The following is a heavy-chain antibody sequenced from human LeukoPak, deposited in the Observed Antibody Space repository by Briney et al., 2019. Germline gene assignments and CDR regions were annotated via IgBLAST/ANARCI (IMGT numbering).Heavy chain of an antibody. V-gene: IGHV3-30-3*01. Sequence: GGSLRLSCAASGFTFSSYAMHWVRQAPGKGLEWVAVISYDGSNKYYADSVKGRFTISRDNSKNTLYLQMNSLRAEDTAVYYCAREEDIVVVPAASFGAFDIWGQGTMVTVSS. J-gene: IGHJ3*02. D-gene: IGHD2-2*01. CDR2: ISYDGSNK. CDR3: AREEDIVVVPAASFGAFDI. CDR1: GFTFSSYA.